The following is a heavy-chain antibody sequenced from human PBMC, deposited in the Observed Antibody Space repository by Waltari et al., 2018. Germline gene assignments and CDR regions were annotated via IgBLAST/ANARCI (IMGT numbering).Heavy chain of an antibody. Sequence: QVQLVQSGAEVKNPGASVKVSCKASGYTFSDYFINWVRQAPGQGLEWMGWINPNGGCTKCPQSFQGRVPMTRDTSINTVYRELSILRSDDTALYYCAAVIRPGRTLPWGYWGQGTLVTVSS. J-gene: IGHJ4*02. CDR2: INPNGGCT. CDR3: AAVIRPGRTLPWGY. CDR1: GYTFSDYF. V-gene: IGHV1-2*02. D-gene: IGHD7-27*01.